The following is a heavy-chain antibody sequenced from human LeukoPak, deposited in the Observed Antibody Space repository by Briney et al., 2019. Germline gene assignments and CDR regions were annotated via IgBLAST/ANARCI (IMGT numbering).Heavy chain of an antibody. V-gene: IGHV1-24*01. D-gene: IGHD1-26*01. J-gene: IGHJ4*02. CDR3: ATLRRVGATFGYFDY. Sequence: ASVKVSCKVSGYTLTELSMHWVRQAPGKGLEWMGGFDPEDGETIYAQKFQGRVTMTEDTSTDTAYMELSSLRSEDTAVYYCATLRRVGATFGYFDYWGQGTLVTVSS. CDR1: GYTLTELS. CDR2: FDPEDGET.